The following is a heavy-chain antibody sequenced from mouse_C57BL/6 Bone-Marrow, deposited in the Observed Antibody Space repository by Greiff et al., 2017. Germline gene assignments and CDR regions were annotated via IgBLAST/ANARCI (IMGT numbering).Heavy chain of an antibody. CDR1: GYTFTDYE. Sequence: VQLQQSGAELVRPGASVTLSCKASGYTFTDYEMHWVKQTPVHGLEWIGAIDPETGGTAYNQKFKGKAILTADKSSSTAYMELRSLTSEDSAVYYCTRRDYDDDGRGWYFDVWGTGTTVTVSA. J-gene: IGHJ1*03. CDR3: TRRDYDDDGRGWYFDV. CDR2: IDPETGGT. V-gene: IGHV1-15*01. D-gene: IGHD2-4*01.